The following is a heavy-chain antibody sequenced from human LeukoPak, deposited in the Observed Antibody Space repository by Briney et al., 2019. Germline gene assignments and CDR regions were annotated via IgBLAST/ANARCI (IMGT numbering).Heavy chain of an antibody. CDR2: IYSGGST. D-gene: IGHD5-12*01. CDR1: GFTFSSYA. J-gene: IGHJ3*02. V-gene: IGHV3-53*01. Sequence: GGSLRLSCAASGFTFSSYAMSWVRQAPGKGLEWVSVIYSGGSTYYADSVKGRFTISRDNSKNTLYLQMNSLRAEDTAVYYCATSPTTGNDAFDIWGQGTMVTVSS. CDR3: ATSPTTGNDAFDI.